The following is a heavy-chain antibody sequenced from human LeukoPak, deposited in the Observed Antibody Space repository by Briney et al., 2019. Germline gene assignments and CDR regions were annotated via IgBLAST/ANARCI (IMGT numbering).Heavy chain of an antibody. CDR2: IYYSGST. J-gene: IGHJ2*01. D-gene: IGHD5-24*01. CDR3: ARVKGDGYNHWYFDL. V-gene: IGHV4-31*11. Sequence: SETLSLTCAVYGGSFSGYYWSWIRQHPGKGLEWIGYIYYSGSTYYNPSLKSRVTISVDTSKNQFSLKLSSVTAADTAVYYCARVKGDGYNHWYFDLWGRGTLVTVSS. CDR1: GGSFSGYY.